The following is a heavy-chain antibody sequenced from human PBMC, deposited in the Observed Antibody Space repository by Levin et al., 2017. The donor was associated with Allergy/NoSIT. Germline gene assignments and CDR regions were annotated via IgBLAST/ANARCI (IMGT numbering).Heavy chain of an antibody. CDR3: ARDASPADTAMEIDY. CDR1: GFTFSSYG. D-gene: IGHD5-18*01. J-gene: IGHJ4*02. V-gene: IGHV3-33*01. Sequence: GESLKISCAASGFTFSSYGMHWVRQAPGKGLEWVAVIWYDGSNKYYADSVKGRFTISRDNSKNTLYLQMNSLRAEDTAVYYCARDASPADTAMEIDYWGQGTLVTVSS. CDR2: IWYDGSNK.